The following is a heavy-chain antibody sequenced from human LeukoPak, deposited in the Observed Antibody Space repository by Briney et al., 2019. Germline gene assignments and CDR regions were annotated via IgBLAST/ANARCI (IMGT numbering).Heavy chain of an antibody. Sequence: SETLSLTCTVSGGSISSSSYYWGWIRQPPGKGLEWIGSIYYSGSTYYNPSLKSRVTISVDTSKNQFSLKLSSVTAADTAVYYCARLVVVTDPPDAFDIWGQGTMVTVSS. V-gene: IGHV4-39*07. D-gene: IGHD3-22*01. CDR1: GGSISSSSYY. CDR2: IYYSGST. J-gene: IGHJ3*02. CDR3: ARLVVVTDPPDAFDI.